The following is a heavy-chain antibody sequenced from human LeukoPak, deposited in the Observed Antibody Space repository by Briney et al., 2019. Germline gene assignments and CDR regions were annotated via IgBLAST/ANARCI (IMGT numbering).Heavy chain of an antibody. V-gene: IGHV4-61*02. CDR3: AGLSTVYFDY. D-gene: IGHD4-11*01. CDR2: IYTSGST. Sequence: SQTLSLTCTVSGGSISSGSYYWSWIRQPAGKGLEWIGRIYTSGSTYYNPSLKSRVTISVDRSKSQFSLKLSSVTAADTAVYYCAGLSTVYFDYWGQGTLVTVSS. CDR1: GGSISSGSYY. J-gene: IGHJ4*02.